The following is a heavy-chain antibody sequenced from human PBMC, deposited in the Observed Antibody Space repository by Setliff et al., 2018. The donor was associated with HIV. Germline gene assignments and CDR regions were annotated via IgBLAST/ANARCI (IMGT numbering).Heavy chain of an antibody. Sequence: SETLSLTCTVSGDSISSDFYWGWIRQPPGKGLEWIGSIYQSGTTYYNPALKSRVTISVDTSENQFSLKLSSVTAADTAVYYCARRLGATVFYYFDYWGQGTLVTVSS. V-gene: IGHV4-38-2*02. CDR2: IYQSGTT. D-gene: IGHD3-16*01. CDR1: GDSISSDFY. J-gene: IGHJ4*02. CDR3: ARRLGATVFYYFDY.